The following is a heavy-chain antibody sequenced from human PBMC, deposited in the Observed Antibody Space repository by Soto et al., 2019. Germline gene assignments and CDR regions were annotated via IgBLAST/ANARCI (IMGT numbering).Heavy chain of an antibody. D-gene: IGHD4-17*01. V-gene: IGHV3-23*01. CDR1: EFTFSSYA. J-gene: IGHJ6*02. Sequence: EVQLLESGGGLIQPGGSLRLSCAASEFTFSSYAMTWVRQAPGKGLEWVSALSGSGGSTYYADSVKGRFTISRDNSKNTRYLQMNSLRAEDTAGYYCAKGLKAAVTTSRGMDVWGQGTTVTVSS. CDR3: AKGLKAAVTTSRGMDV. CDR2: LSGSGGST.